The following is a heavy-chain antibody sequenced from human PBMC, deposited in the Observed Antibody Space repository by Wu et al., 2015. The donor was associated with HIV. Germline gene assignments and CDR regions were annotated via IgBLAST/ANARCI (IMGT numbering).Heavy chain of an antibody. CDR2: LNPSGGRR. CDR1: GYTFTSYY. J-gene: IGHJ6*04. V-gene: IGHV1-46*03. CDR3: GREQYSAVSGLSMDV. D-gene: IGHD3-16*01. Sequence: QVQLVQSGAEVKKPGASVKVSCKASGYTFTSYYMHWVRQAPGQGLEWVGTLNPSGGRRRNAQKFRDRVFMTRDMSTNTVYMELKRLTSEDSAVYYCGREQYSAVSGLSMDVWGKGTTVTVSS.